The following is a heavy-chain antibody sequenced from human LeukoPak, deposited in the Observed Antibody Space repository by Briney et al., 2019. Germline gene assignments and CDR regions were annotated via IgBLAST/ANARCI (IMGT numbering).Heavy chain of an antibody. CDR2: IYYSGST. J-gene: IGHJ4*02. D-gene: IGHD4-17*01. CDR3: ASSTVTVDY. CDR1: GGPVSSGSYY. V-gene: IGHV4-61*01. Sequence: SETLSLTCTVSGGPVSSGSYYWSWIRQPPGKGLEWIGYIYYSGSTNYNPPLKSRVTISVDTSKNQFSLKLSSVTAADTAVYYCASSTVTVDYWGQGTLVTVSS.